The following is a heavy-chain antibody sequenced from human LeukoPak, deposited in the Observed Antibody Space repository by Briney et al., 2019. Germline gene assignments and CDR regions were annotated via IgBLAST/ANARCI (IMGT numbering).Heavy chain of an antibody. CDR2: INPNSGGT. V-gene: IGHV1-2*02. D-gene: IGHD2-2*01. J-gene: IGHJ4*02. CDR1: GYTFTGYY. Sequence: ASVKVSCKASGYTFTGYYMHWARQAPGQGLEWMGWINPNSGGTNYAQKFQGRVTMTRDTSISTAYMELSRLRSDDTAVYYCARAPPYQLPGDYWGQGTLVTVSS. CDR3: ARAPPYQLPGDY.